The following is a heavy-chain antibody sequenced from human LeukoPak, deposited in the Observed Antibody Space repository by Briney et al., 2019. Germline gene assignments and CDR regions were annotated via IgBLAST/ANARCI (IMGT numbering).Heavy chain of an antibody. J-gene: IGHJ3*02. Sequence: PSETLSLTCAVYGGSFSGYYWSWIRQPPGKGLEWIGEINHSGSTNYNPSLKSRVTISVDTSENQFSLKLSSVTAADTAVYYCARAPYYDFWSGYYSVSSLEAFDIWGQGTMVTVSS. V-gene: IGHV4-34*01. CDR2: INHSGST. CDR1: GGSFSGYY. D-gene: IGHD3-3*01. CDR3: ARAPYYDFWSGYYSVSSLEAFDI.